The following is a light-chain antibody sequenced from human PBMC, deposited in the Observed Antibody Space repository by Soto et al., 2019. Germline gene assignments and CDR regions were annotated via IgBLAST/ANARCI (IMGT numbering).Light chain of an antibody. J-gene: IGKJ1*01. CDR1: QSVSRNY. V-gene: IGKV3-20*01. Sequence: EVVLTQSPGTLSLSPGEGATPSCRASQSVSRNYLAWYQQKPGQAPRLLMFGASSRAAGIPARFSGSGSGTDFSLTVSRLEPEDFAVYYCQQYGVSPWTFGQGTKVDIK. CDR3: QQYGVSPWT. CDR2: GAS.